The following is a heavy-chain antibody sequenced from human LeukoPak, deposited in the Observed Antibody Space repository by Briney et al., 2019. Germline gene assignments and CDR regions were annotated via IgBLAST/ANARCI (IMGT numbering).Heavy chain of an antibody. J-gene: IGHJ4*02. CDR3: TGLVDYYDSSGYFIDY. D-gene: IGHD3-22*01. Sequence: GGSLRLSCAASGFTFSNAWMNWVRQAPGQGLERVGRIKRKTDGGATDYAAPVKGRFTISRDDSKNTLYLQMNSLKTEDTAVYYCTGLVDYYDSSGYFIDYWGQGTLVTVSS. CDR2: IKRKTDGGAT. V-gene: IGHV3-15*07. CDR1: GFTFSNAW.